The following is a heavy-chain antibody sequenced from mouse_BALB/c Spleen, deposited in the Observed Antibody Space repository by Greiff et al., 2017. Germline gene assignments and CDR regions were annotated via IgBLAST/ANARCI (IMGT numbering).Heavy chain of an antibody. V-gene: IGHV1-77*01. CDR1: GYTFTDYY. D-gene: IGHD1-1*01. CDR3: ARSNYYGFAY. J-gene: IGHJ3*01. Sequence: VQLQQSGAELARPGASVKLSCKASGYTFTDYYINWVKQRTGQGLEWIGEIYPGSGNTYYNEKFKGKATLTADKSSSTAYMQLSSLTSEDSAVYFCARSNYYGFAYWGQGTLVTVSA. CDR2: IYPGSGNT.